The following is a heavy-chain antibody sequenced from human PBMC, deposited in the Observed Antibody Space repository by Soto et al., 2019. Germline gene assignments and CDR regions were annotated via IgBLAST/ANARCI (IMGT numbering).Heavy chain of an antibody. J-gene: IGHJ4*02. CDR3: TSSRFLEWSPIDY. Sequence: PGGSLGLSCAASGFTFSNAWMNWVRQAPGKGLEWVGRIKSKTDGGTTDYAAPVKGRFTISRDDSKNTLYLQMNSLKTEDTAVYYCTSSRFLEWSPIDYWGQGTLVTVSS. D-gene: IGHD3-3*01. V-gene: IGHV3-15*07. CDR1: GFTFSNAW. CDR2: IKSKTDGGTT.